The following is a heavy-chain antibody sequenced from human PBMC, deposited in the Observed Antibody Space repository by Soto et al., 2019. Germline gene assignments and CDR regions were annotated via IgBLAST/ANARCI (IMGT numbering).Heavy chain of an antibody. Sequence: PSETLSLTCTVSGGSISSSSYYWGWIRQPPXKGLEWIGSIYYSGSTYYNPSLKSRVTISVDTSKNQFSLKLSSVTAADTAVYYCARPNQDYGDYPYNWFDPWGQGTLVTVSS. V-gene: IGHV4-39*01. CDR3: ARPNQDYGDYPYNWFDP. CDR2: IYYSGST. J-gene: IGHJ5*02. CDR1: GGSISSSSYY. D-gene: IGHD4-17*01.